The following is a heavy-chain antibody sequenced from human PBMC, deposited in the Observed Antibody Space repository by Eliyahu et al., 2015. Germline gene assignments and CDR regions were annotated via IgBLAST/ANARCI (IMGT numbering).Heavy chain of an antibody. V-gene: IGHV4-39*01. D-gene: IGHD4-17*01. CDR2: XXYXGST. CDR3: ARHRDTVTTMGDVPAFDY. CDR1: GGXISSTGXX. Sequence: QLQLRESGPGLVKPSXTLSLXCSXXGGXISSTGXXWGWIRQPPGKGLEWIGSXXYXGSTYYNPSLKSRVTISVDTSKNQFSLKLSSVTAADTAVYYCARHRDTVTTMGDVPAFDYWGQGTLVTVSS. J-gene: IGHJ4*02.